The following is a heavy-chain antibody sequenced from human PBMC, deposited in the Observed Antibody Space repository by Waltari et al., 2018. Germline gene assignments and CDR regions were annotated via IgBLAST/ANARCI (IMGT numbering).Heavy chain of an antibody. CDR3: AKGSNWNYADY. CDR2: IWYDGSNK. D-gene: IGHD1-20*01. CDR1: GFTFSSYG. J-gene: IGHJ4*02. Sequence: QVQLVESGGGVVQPGRSLRLSCAASGFTFSSYGMHWVRQAPVKGLELVAVIWYDGSNKYYADSVKGRFTISRDNSKNTLYLQMNSLRAEDTAMYYCAKGSNWNYADYWGQGTLVTVSS. V-gene: IGHV3-33*08.